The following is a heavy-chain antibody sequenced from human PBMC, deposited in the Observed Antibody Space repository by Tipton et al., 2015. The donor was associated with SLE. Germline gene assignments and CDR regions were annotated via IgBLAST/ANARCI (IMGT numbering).Heavy chain of an antibody. D-gene: IGHD3-3*01. CDR2: INHSGST. J-gene: IGHJ6*02. Sequence: TLSLTCAIYGGSFSGYYWSWIRQPPEKGLEWIGEINHSGSTNYNPSLKSRVTISVDTSKNQFSLKLSSVTAADTAVYYCASPRFGMDVWGQGTTVTVSS. CDR1: GGSFSGYY. V-gene: IGHV4-34*01. CDR3: ASPRFGMDV.